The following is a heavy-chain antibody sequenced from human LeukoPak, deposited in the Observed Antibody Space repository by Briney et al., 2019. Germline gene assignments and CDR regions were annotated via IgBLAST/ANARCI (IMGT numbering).Heavy chain of an antibody. CDR1: GYTFTRYG. V-gene: IGHV1-8*01. J-gene: IGHJ6*04. Sequence: ASVKVSCKASGYTFTRYGINWVRQATGQGLEWMGWMNPYSGNTDYAQKLQGRVTMTRDTSIRTAYMELRSLRSEDTAVYYCARGSETYYYPGMAVWGEGTTLTVHS. CDR3: ARGSETYYYPGMAV. CDR2: MNPYSGNT.